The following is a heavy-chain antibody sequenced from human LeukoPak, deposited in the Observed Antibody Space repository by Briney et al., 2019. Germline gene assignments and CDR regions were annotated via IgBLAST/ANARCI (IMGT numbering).Heavy chain of an antibody. V-gene: IGHV3-53*01. CDR3: ARSGSGWFDY. D-gene: IGHD6-19*01. CDR1: GFTFSSYA. J-gene: IGHJ4*02. CDR2: MYAGGSP. Sequence: GGSLRLSCSASGFTFSSYAMHWVRQAPGKGLEWVSVMYAGGSPYYADSVKGRFTISRDSSKSTLYLQMNSLRVEDTAMYYCARSGSGWFDYWGQGTLVTVSS.